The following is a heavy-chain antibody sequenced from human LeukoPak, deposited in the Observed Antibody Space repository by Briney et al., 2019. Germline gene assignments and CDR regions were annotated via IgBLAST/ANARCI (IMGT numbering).Heavy chain of an antibody. V-gene: IGHV6-1*01. CDR3: ARRLTQYDCFDP. Sequence: SQTLSLTCAISGDSVSSNSVTWNWIRQSPSRGLEWLGRTYYRSTWYNDYAVSVRGRITVNPDTSKNQFSLQLNSVTPENTAVYYCARRLTQYDCFDPWGQGILVTVSS. J-gene: IGHJ5*02. CDR1: GDSVSSNSVT. D-gene: IGHD2-2*01. CDR2: TYYRSTWYN.